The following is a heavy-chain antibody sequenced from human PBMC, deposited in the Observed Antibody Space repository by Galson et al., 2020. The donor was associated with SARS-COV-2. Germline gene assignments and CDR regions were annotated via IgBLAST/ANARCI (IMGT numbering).Heavy chain of an antibody. V-gene: IGHV3-33*06. CDR2: IWYDGSNK. CDR3: AKDGTDYGDYAVWYFDV. D-gene: IGHD4-17*01. J-gene: IGHJ2*01. Sequence: GGSLRLSCAASGFTFSSYGMHWVRQAPGKGLEWVAVIWYDGSNKYYADSVKGRFTISRDNSKNTLYLQMNSLRAEDTAVYYCAKDGTDYGDYAVWYFDVWGRGTLVTVSS. CDR1: GFTFSSYG.